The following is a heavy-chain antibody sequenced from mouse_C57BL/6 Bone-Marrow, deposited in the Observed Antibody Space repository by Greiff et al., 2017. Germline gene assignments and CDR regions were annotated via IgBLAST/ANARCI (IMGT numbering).Heavy chain of an antibody. D-gene: IGHD2-2*01. CDR2: IDPENGDT. CDR3: TPGYRWFAY. Sequence: SGAELVRPGASVKLSCTASGFNIKDDYMHWVKQRPEQGLEWIGWIDPENGDTEYASKFQGKATITAATSSNTAYLQLSSLTSEDTAVYYCTPGYRWFAYWGQGTLVTVSA. CDR1: GFNIKDDY. V-gene: IGHV14-4*01. J-gene: IGHJ3*01.